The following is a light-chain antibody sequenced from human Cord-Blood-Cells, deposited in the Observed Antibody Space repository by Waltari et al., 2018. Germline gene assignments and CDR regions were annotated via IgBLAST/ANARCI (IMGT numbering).Light chain of an antibody. CDR2: KAS. CDR3: QQYNSYSWT. Sequence: DIQMTQSPSTLSASVRDRVPITCRASQSISSWLAWYQQKPGKAPKLLIYKASSLESGVPSRFSGSGSGTEFTLTISSLQPDDFATYYCQQYNSYSWTFGQGTKVEIK. J-gene: IGKJ1*01. V-gene: IGKV1-5*03. CDR1: QSISSW.